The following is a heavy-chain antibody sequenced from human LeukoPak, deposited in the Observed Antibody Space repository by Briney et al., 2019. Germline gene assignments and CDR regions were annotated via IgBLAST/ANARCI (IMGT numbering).Heavy chain of an antibody. CDR2: IWYGGSNK. D-gene: IGHD3-3*01. CDR1: GFTFSSYG. Sequence: GRSLRLSCSASGFTFSSYGMHWVRQAPGKGLEWVAVIWYGGSNKYYADSVKGRFTISRDNSKNTLYLQMNSLRAEDTAVYYCAKSPPGLRFLEGWGQGTLVTVSS. J-gene: IGHJ4*02. V-gene: IGHV3-30*18. CDR3: AKSPPGLRFLEG.